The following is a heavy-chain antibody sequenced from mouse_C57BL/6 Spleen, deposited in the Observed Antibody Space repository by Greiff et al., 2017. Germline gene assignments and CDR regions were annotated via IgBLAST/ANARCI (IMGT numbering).Heavy chain of an antibody. J-gene: IGHJ3*01. CDR1: GYTFTSYW. D-gene: IGHD1-1*01. CDR3: AVYGSSPAWFAD. V-gene: IGHV1-55*01. Sequence: QVQLQQPGAELVKPGASVKMSCKASGYTFTSYWITWVKQRPGQGLEWIGDIDPGSGSTNYNEKFKSKATLTVDTSSSTAYMQLSSLTSEDSAVYCCAVYGSSPAWFADWGQGSLVTVSA. CDR2: IDPGSGST.